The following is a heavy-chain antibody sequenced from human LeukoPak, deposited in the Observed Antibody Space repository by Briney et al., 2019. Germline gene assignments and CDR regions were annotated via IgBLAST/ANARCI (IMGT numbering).Heavy chain of an antibody. CDR1: GYTFTGYY. CDR3: ARGGGINCSGGSCCSWFDP. V-gene: IGHV1-2*02. J-gene: IGHJ5*02. Sequence: GASVKVSCKASGYTFTGYYMHWVRQAPGQGLEWMGWINPNSGGTNYAQKFQGRVTMTRDTSISTAYMELSRLRSDDTAVYYCARGGGINCSGGSCCSWFDPWGQGTLVTVSS. D-gene: IGHD2-15*01. CDR2: INPNSGGT.